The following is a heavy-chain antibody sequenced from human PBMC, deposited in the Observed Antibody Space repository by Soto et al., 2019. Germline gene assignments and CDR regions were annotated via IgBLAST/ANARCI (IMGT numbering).Heavy chain of an antibody. CDR1: GFTFGDYA. V-gene: IGHV3-49*03. Sequence: GGSLRLSCTASGFTFGDYAMSWFRQAPGKGLEWVGFIRSKAYGGTTEYAASVKGRFTISRDDSKSIAYLQMNSLKTEDTAVYYCTSATIAAAGTGGYWYFDLWGRGTLVTVSS. CDR2: IRSKAYGGTT. CDR3: TSATIAAAGTGGYWYFDL. D-gene: IGHD6-13*01. J-gene: IGHJ2*01.